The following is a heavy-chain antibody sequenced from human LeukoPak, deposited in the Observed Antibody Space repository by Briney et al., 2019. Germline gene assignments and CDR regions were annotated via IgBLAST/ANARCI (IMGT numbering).Heavy chain of an antibody. CDR1: GFTFSSYS. J-gene: IGHJ4*02. D-gene: IGHD6-13*01. CDR3: ASTWGLYSSSWRGE. V-gene: IGHV3-21*01. CDR2: ISSSSSYI. Sequence: SGGSLRLSCAASGFTFSSYSMNWVRQAPGKGLEWVSSISSSSSYIYYADSVKGRFTISRDNAKNSLYLQMNSLRAEDTAVYYCASTWGLYSSSWRGEWGQGTLVTVSS.